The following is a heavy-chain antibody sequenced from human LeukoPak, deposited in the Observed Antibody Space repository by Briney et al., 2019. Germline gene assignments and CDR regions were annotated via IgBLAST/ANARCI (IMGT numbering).Heavy chain of an antibody. Sequence: ASVKVSCKASGYTFTGYYMHWVRQAPGQGLEWRGGIDPNSGGTNYAQKFQGRVTMTRDTSISTAYMELSRLRSDDTAVYYCARAVDYYGSGSYYNPLDYWGQGTLVTVSS. CDR3: ARAVDYYGSGSYYNPLDY. J-gene: IGHJ4*02. CDR1: GYTFTGYY. V-gene: IGHV1-2*02. CDR2: IDPNSGGT. D-gene: IGHD3-10*01.